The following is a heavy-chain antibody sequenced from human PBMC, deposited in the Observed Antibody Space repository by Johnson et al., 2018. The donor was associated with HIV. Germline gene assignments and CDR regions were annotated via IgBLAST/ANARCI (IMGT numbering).Heavy chain of an antibody. CDR3: ARDKGTNFSGWYRESDAFDI. J-gene: IGHJ3*02. Sequence: QVQLVESGGGVVQPGRSLRLSCAASGFTFSNFAMHWVRQAPGKGLEWVAVISYDGSNKYYADSVTGRFTISRDNSKNTLYLQMNSLRAEDTAVYYCARDKGTNFSGWYRESDAFDIWGQGTMVTVSS. CDR1: GFTFSNFA. V-gene: IGHV3-30*04. CDR2: ISYDGSNK. D-gene: IGHD6-19*01.